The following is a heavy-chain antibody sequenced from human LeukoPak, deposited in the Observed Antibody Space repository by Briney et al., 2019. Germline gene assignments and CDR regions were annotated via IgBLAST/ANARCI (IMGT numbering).Heavy chain of an antibody. CDR2: ISAYNGNT. CDR1: GYTFTSYG. V-gene: IGHV1-18*01. J-gene: IGHJ6*03. Sequence: GASVTVSFKASGYTFTSYGISWVRQAPGQGLEWMGWISAYNGNTNYAQKLQGRVTMTTDTSTSTAYMELRSLRSDDTAVYYCARDLRACGGDCYPYYYYMDVWGKGTTVTVSS. D-gene: IGHD2-21*02. CDR3: ARDLRACGGDCYPYYYYMDV.